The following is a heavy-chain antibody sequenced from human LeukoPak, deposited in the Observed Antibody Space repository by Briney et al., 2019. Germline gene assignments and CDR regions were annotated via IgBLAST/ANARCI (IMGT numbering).Heavy chain of an antibody. V-gene: IGHV4-4*07. Sequence: SETLSLTCTVSGGSISSYYWSWIRQPAGKGLEWIGRIYTRGSTNYNPSLKSRVTMSVDASKNQFSLKLSSVTAADTAVYYCAREIDYYYGSGSYPLFDYWGQGTLVTVSS. CDR3: AREIDYYYGSGSYPLFDY. J-gene: IGHJ4*02. D-gene: IGHD3-10*01. CDR1: GGSISSYY. CDR2: IYTRGST.